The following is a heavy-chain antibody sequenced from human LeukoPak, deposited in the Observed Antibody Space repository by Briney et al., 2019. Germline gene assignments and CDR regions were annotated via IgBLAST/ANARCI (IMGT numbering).Heavy chain of an antibody. CDR2: ISHSGTS. CDR1: GGSFSGYY. D-gene: IGHD6-25*01. CDR3: AKGGPGFFH. V-gene: IGHV4-34*01. J-gene: IGHJ1*01. Sequence: SETLSLTCEVYGGSFSGYYWSWIRQPPGKGLEWIGEISHSGTSNYNPSLKSRVTISVDTSKNQFSLKLSSVTAADTAVYYCAKGGPGFFHWGLGTLVTVSS.